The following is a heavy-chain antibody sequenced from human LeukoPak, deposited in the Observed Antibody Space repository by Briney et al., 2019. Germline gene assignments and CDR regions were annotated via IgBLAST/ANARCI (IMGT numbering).Heavy chain of an antibody. CDR2: INLSGGST. CDR1: GYTFTSYY. J-gene: IGHJ4*02. Sequence: ASVTVSCTSSGYTFTSYYLHWVCQPPAPGLEWMGIINLSGGSTSYAQKFQGRVTMTRDMSTSTVYMELSSLRAEDTAVYYCARKTEYSSSPFDYWGQGTLVTVSS. D-gene: IGHD6-6*01. V-gene: IGHV1-46*01. CDR3: ARKTEYSSSPFDY.